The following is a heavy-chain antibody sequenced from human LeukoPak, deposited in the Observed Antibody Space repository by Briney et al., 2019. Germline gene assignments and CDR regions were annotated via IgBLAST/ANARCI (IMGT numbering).Heavy chain of an antibody. CDR3: ARRHDYGDYWFDP. D-gene: IGHD4-17*01. V-gene: IGHV1-69*04. J-gene: IGHJ5*02. CDR1: GGTFNSYA. CDR2: IIPILGIA. Sequence: SVKVSCKASGGTFNSYAISWVRQAPGQGLEWMGRIIPILGIANYAQKFQGRVTITADKSTSTAYMELSSLRSEDTAVYYCARRHDYGDYWFDPWGQGTLVTVSS.